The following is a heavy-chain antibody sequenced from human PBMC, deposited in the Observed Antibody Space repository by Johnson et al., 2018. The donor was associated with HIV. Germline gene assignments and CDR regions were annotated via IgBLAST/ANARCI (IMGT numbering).Heavy chain of an antibody. D-gene: IGHD4-23*01. J-gene: IGHJ3*02. V-gene: IGHV3-11*04. CDR3: ANLGDYSGINGFDI. CDR2: ISSSGSTI. Sequence: VQLVESGGGLVQPGKSLRLSCAASGFSFSDYYMSWIRQAPGKGLEWVSYISSSGSTIYYADSVKGRFTISRDNSKNTLYLQINSLRAEDTAVYYCANLGDYSGINGFDIWGQGTMVTVSS. CDR1: GFSFSDYY.